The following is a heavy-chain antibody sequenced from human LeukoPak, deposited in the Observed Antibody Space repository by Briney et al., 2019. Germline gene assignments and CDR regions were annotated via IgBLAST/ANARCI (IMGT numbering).Heavy chain of an antibody. Sequence: SETLSLTCTVSGGSLSNGGYYWSWIRQLPGKGLEWIGCIYYNGHTYYNPSLKSRVVISVDTSKNQFSLKLSSVTAADTAVYYCAIYASGTYRFDPWGQGTLVTVSS. CDR1: GGSLSNGGYY. CDR2: IYYNGHT. D-gene: IGHD3-10*01. V-gene: IGHV4-31*03. J-gene: IGHJ5*02. CDR3: AIYASGTYRFDP.